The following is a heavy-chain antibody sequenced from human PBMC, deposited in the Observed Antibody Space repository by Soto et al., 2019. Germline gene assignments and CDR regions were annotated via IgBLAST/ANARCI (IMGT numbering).Heavy chain of an antibody. CDR1: GYSFTNND. J-gene: IGHJ5*02. V-gene: IGHV1-8*01. CDR3: ARMATFGSLNWFDP. CDR2: MNPGSGNT. Sequence: QVQLVQSGAEVREPGASVKVSCKASGYSFTNNDVSWVRQATGQGLEWMGWMNPGSGNTGDAQKFKGRVTMTRDISIATAYMELSGLTSDDTAIYYCARMATFGSLNWFDPWGQGTLVSVSS. D-gene: IGHD3-16*01.